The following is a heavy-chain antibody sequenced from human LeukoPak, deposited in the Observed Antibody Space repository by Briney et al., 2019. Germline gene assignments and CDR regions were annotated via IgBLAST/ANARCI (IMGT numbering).Heavy chain of an antibody. V-gene: IGHV1-2*02. CDR1: GYTFTGYY. Sequence: GASVKVSCKASGYTFTGYYMHWVRQAPGQGLEWRGWINPNSGGTNYAQKFQGRVTMTRDTSISTAYMELSRLRSDDTAVYYCARDHRYCSSTSCYTPYNWFDPWGQGTLVTVSS. CDR3: ARDHRYCSSTSCYTPYNWFDP. D-gene: IGHD2-2*02. J-gene: IGHJ5*02. CDR2: INPNSGGT.